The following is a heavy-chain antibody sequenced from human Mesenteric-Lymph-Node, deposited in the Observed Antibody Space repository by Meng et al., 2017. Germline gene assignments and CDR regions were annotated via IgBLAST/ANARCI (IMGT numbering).Heavy chain of an antibody. Sequence: GESLKISCAASGFTFSSYWMHWVRQAPGKGLVWVSRINSDGSSTSYADSVKGRFTISRDNAKNSLYLQMNSLRAEDTALYYCAKAYVDTAMVTGGFDPWGQGTLVTVSS. CDR1: GFTFSSYW. CDR3: AKAYVDTAMVTGGFDP. V-gene: IGHV3-74*01. D-gene: IGHD5-18*01. J-gene: IGHJ5*02. CDR2: INSDGSST.